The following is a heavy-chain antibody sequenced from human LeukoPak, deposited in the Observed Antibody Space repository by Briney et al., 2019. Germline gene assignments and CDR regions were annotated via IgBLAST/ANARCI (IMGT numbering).Heavy chain of an antibody. V-gene: IGHV3-7*05. J-gene: IGHJ4*02. CDR3: ARWSSGWEFDY. CDR2: INQDGSKK. Sequence: GGSLRLSCAVSGFPFGESWMTWVRQAPGEGLQWVAHINQDGSKKYYLDSGMGRFTISRDNAKTSLYLQMNSLKAEDTAVYYCARWSSGWEFDYWGQGTLVSVSS. CDR1: GFPFGESW. D-gene: IGHD6-19*01.